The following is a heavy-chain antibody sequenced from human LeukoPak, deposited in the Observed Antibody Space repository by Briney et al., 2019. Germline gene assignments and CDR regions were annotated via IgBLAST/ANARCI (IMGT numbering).Heavy chain of an antibody. Sequence: PGGSLRLSCAASGFTFSSYGMHWVRQAPGKGLEWVAFIRYDGSNKYYADSVKGRFTISRDNSQNTLYLQMNSLRAEDTAVYYCAKHPVGATTSFDYWGQGTLVTVSS. V-gene: IGHV3-30*02. CDR1: GFTFSSYG. CDR3: AKHPVGATTSFDY. CDR2: IRYDGSNK. J-gene: IGHJ4*02. D-gene: IGHD1-26*01.